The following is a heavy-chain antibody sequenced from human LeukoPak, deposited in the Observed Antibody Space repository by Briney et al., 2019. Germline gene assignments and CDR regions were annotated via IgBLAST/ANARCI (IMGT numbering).Heavy chain of an antibody. Sequence: GGSLRLSCAASGFTVSSYGMNWVRQAPGKGLEWVSVIYRRGSTDYADSVKGRFSVSRDSFGNTLYLQMNSLRGEDTAVYYCARDRVSSPYWGQGTLVSVSS. CDR3: ARDRVSSPY. V-gene: IGHV3-53*01. D-gene: IGHD6-13*01. CDR1: GFTVSSYG. J-gene: IGHJ4*02. CDR2: IYRRGST.